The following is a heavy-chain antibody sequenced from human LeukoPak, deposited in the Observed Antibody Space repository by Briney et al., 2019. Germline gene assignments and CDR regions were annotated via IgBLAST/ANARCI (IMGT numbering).Heavy chain of an antibody. D-gene: IGHD1-1*01. V-gene: IGHV4-4*07. CDR3: ARRRTTGTTGYFDY. J-gene: IGHJ4*02. CDR2: VSTSGST. CDR1: GDSISNYY. Sequence: SETLSLTCTVSGDSISNYYWSWIRQPAGKGLEWIGRVSTSGSTNYHPSPKSRVTVSVDTSENQFSLNLSSVTAADTAVYYCARRRTTGTTGYFDYWGQGSLVTVSS.